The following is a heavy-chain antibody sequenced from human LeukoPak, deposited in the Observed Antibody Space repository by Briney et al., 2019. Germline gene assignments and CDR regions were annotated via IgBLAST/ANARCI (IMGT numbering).Heavy chain of an antibody. Sequence: GASVTVSFKASGFTFTDYYMHWVRLAPGQGLEWMGYINPHSGVTSFPQKFRGRVTLTTDTSISAAYMELSSLISDDTAMYYCVREGITKAFDLWGQGALVTVSS. D-gene: IGHD1-14*01. J-gene: IGHJ4*02. V-gene: IGHV1-2*02. CDR3: VREGITKAFDL. CDR2: INPHSGVT. CDR1: GFTFTDYY.